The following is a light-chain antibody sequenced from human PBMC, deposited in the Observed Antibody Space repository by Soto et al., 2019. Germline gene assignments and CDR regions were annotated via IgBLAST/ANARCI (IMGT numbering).Light chain of an antibody. CDR1: QGVGSW. J-gene: IGKJ5*01. Sequence: DIQLTQSPSFLSASVGDRVTITCRASQGVGSWLAWYQQKPGTAPELLIYAASFLRSGVPSRFSGSGSGTDFTLTISSLQPEDFATYYCQQANSFPLTFGQGTRLEIK. V-gene: IGKV1-12*01. CDR3: QQANSFPLT. CDR2: AAS.